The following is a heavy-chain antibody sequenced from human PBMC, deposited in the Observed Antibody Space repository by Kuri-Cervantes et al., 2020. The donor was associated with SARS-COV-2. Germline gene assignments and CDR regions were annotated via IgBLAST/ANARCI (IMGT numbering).Heavy chain of an antibody. D-gene: IGHD1-1*01. CDR1: GFTFSNYC. V-gene: IGHV3-7*01. J-gene: IGHJ4*02. CDR3: VRDGDHWNFDY. CDR2: IKQDGSEK. Sequence: GESLKISCAASGFTFSNYCMSWVRQGPGKGLEWVANIKQDGSEKYYVDSVKGRFTLSRDNAKNMLFLQMNSLRAEDTAVYYCVRDGDHWNFDYWGQGTLVTVSS.